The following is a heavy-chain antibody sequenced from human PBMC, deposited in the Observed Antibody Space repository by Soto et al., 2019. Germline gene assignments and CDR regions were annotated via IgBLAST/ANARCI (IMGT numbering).Heavy chain of an antibody. V-gene: IGHV3-11*01. J-gene: IGHJ2*01. D-gene: IGHD6-19*01. Sequence: QVQLVESGGGLVKPGGSLRLSCAASGFTFSDYYMSWIRQAPGKGLEWVSYISSSGNTIYYADSVKGRFTISRDNAKNSLYLRMNSLRAEDTAVYYCARDRPSGWVDWHFDLWGRGTLVTVSA. CDR1: GFTFSDYY. CDR3: ARDRPSGWVDWHFDL. CDR2: ISSSGNTI.